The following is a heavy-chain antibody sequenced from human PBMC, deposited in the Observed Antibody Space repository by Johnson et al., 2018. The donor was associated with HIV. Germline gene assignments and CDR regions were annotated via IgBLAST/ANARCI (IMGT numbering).Heavy chain of an antibody. CDR2: IWYDGSNK. Sequence: QVHLVESGGGVVQPGRPLRLSCAASGFTFSSYGIHWVRQAPGTGLEWVAVIWYDGSNKYYADFVKGRFTISRDNSKNTLYLQMNSLRAEDTAVYYCAKDQGWFGEFMNAFDIWGQGTMVTVSS. CDR3: AKDQGWFGEFMNAFDI. CDR1: GFTFSSYG. D-gene: IGHD3-10*01. V-gene: IGHV3-33*06. J-gene: IGHJ3*02.